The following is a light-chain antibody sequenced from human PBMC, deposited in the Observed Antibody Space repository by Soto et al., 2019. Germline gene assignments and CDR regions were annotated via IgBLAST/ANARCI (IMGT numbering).Light chain of an antibody. CDR1: SSDVGGYNY. V-gene: IGLV2-14*01. CDR2: EDS. CDR3: SSYTSSSTPYV. J-gene: IGLJ1*01. Sequence: QSVLTQPASVSGSPGQSITISCTGTSSDVGGYNYVCWYQQHPGKAPKLMIYEDSNRPSGVSNRFSGSKSGNTASLTISGLQAEDEADYYCSSYTSSSTPYVLGTGTKVTVL.